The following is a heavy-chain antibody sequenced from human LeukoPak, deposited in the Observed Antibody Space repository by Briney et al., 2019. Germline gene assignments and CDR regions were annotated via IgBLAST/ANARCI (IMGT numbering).Heavy chain of an antibody. CDR3: ARDRGGDYDYYYYGMDV. CDR2: IWYDGSNK. Sequence: PGGSLRLSCAASGFTFSSYGMHWVRQAPGKGLEWVAVIWYDGSNKYYADSVKGRFTISRDNSKNTLYLQMNSLRAEDTAVYYCARDRGGDYDYYYYGMDVWGQGTTVTVSS. J-gene: IGHJ6*02. CDR1: GFTFSSYG. D-gene: IGHD2-21*02. V-gene: IGHV3-33*01.